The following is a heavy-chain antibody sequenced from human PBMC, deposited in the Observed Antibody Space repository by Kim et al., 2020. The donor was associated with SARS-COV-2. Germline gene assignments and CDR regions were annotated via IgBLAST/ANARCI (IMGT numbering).Heavy chain of an antibody. J-gene: IGHJ4*02. Sequence: SETLSHTCTVSGGSISSYYWSWIRQPPGKGLEWIGYIYYSGSTNYNPSLKSRVTISVDTSKNQFSLKLSSVTAADTAVYYCARYRSSGWYVGYFDYWGQGTLVTVSS. CDR2: IYYSGST. CDR3: ARYRSSGWYVGYFDY. V-gene: IGHV4-59*08. CDR1: GGSISSYY. D-gene: IGHD6-19*01.